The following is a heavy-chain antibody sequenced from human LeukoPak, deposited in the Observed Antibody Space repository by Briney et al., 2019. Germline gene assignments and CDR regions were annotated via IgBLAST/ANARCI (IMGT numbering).Heavy chain of an antibody. J-gene: IGHJ4*02. V-gene: IGHV3-73*01. CDR3: TRHDELLWFGELLQNDY. CDR1: GFTFSGSA. Sequence: PGGSLRLSCAASGFTFSGSAMHWVRQASGKGLEWVGRIRSKANSYATAYAASVKGRFTISRDDSKNTAYLQMNSLKTEDTAVYYCTRHDELLWFGELLQNDYWGQGTLVTVSS. CDR2: IRSKANSYAT. D-gene: IGHD3-10*01.